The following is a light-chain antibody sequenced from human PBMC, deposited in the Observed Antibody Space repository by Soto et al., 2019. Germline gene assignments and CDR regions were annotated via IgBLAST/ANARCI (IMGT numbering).Light chain of an antibody. V-gene: IGKV1-9*01. CDR3: QQLNSYPIT. J-gene: IGKJ5*01. Sequence: DIQMTQSPSSLSASVGDSVIISCRASQRIGAYLNWYQQKPGKPPKLLIYAASTLQRGVPSRFSGSGSGTEFTLSISSLQPEDFATYYCQQLNSYPITFGQGTRLEIK. CDR1: QRIGAY. CDR2: AAS.